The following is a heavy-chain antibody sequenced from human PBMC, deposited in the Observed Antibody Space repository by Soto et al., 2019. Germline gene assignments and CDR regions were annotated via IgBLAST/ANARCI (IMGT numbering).Heavy chain of an antibody. CDR1: RFIVSSYA. CDR3: AKLSMVRGVKNNNIDY. J-gene: IGHJ4*02. D-gene: IGHD3-10*01. Sequence: PGGSLRLSCASSRFIVSSYAMSWVRKAPGKGLEWVSAISGSGGSTYYADSVKGRFTISRDNSKNTLHLQMNSLRAEDTAVYYCAKLSMVRGVKNNNIDYWGQGTLVTVSS. CDR2: ISGSGGST. V-gene: IGHV3-23*01.